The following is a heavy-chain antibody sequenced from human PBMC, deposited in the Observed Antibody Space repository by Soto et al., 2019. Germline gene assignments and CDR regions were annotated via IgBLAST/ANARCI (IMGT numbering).Heavy chain of an antibody. J-gene: IGHJ4*02. D-gene: IGHD6-19*01. Sequence: QVQLVESGGGVVQPGTSLRLSCAASGFTFSTYGMHWVRQAPGKGLDWVALIWYDGSRTHYAESGKGRFTISRDNSKNTLLLQMNSLRVEDTAVYYCAREQIGVAGSTYDYWGQGTLVTVSS. CDR2: IWYDGSRT. V-gene: IGHV3-33*01. CDR3: AREQIGVAGSTYDY. CDR1: GFTFSTYG.